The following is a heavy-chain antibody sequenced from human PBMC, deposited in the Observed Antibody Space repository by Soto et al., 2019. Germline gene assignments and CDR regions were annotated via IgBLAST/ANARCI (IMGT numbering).Heavy chain of an antibody. CDR3: ASTVYYWYMDV. CDR2: IRVSNGDT. V-gene: IGHV1-18*01. Sequence: QVQLMQSGPEVKKPGASVKVSCKASGDTFTSYSVPWVRQAPGQGLEWMGWIRVSNGDTNYAQKLQGRIAMTRDTSAGTAYLEVRSLRSDDTAVYYCASTVYYWYMDVWGKGTTVTVPS. D-gene: IGHD4-17*01. J-gene: IGHJ6*03. CDR1: GDTFTSYS.